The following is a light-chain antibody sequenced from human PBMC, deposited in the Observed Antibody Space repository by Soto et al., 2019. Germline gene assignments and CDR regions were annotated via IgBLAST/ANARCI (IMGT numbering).Light chain of an antibody. J-gene: IGLJ1*01. CDR2: ANK. CDR3: GSYRSTTAV. V-gene: IGLV1-40*01. CDR1: SSNIGPGYD. Sequence: QSVLTQPPSVSGAPGQRVTISCTGSSSNIGPGYDVHWYQQLPGTAPKLLIYANKNRPAGVPDRFSASRSGTSASLAITGLQAEDEADYYCGSYRSTTAVFGTGTKLTVL.